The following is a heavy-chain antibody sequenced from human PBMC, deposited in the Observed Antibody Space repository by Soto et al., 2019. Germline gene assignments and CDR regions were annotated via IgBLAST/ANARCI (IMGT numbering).Heavy chain of an antibody. CDR2: ISNSFSDGNT. CDR1: GFPFSNYA. CDR3: AKVFSPEGGNYFDY. Sequence: GSLRLSCAASGFPFSNYAMNWVRQAPGKGLEWVSAISNSFSDGNTHYADSVKGRFTISRDNDKNTVFLEMNSLRAEDTAVYYCAKVFSPEGGNYFDYWGQGTLVTVSS. V-gene: IGHV3-23*01. J-gene: IGHJ4*02.